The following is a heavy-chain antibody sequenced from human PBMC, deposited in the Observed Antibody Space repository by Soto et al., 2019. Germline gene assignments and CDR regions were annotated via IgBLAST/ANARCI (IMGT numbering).Heavy chain of an antibody. V-gene: IGHV1-69*12. CDR2: IIPIFGTA. CDR3: ARAGSTTHWFDP. D-gene: IGHD2-15*01. CDR1: GGTFSSYA. J-gene: IGHJ5*02. Sequence: QVQLVQSGAEVKKPGSSVKVSCKASGGTFSSYAISWVRQAPGQGLEWMGGIIPIFGTANYAQKFQGRVTITADESTSQAHMELSSLRAEDTAVYYCARAGSTTHWFDPWGQGTLVTVSS.